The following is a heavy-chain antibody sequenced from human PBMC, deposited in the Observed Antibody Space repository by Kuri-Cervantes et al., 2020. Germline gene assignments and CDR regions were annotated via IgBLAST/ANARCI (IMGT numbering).Heavy chain of an antibody. Sequence: ASVKVSCKASGYTFTSYYMHWVRQAPGQELEWMGIINPSGGSTSYAQKFQGRVTMTRDTSTSTVYMELSSLRSEDTAVYYCARGGADSYGYVLGYYFDYWGQGTLVTVSS. CDR1: GYTFTSYY. D-gene: IGHD5-18*01. CDR2: INPSGGST. CDR3: ARGGADSYGYVLGYYFDY. V-gene: IGHV1-46*01. J-gene: IGHJ4*02.